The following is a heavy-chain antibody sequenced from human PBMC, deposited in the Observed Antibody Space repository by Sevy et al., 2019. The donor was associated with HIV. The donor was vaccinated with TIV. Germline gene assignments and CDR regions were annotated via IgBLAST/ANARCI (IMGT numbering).Heavy chain of an antibody. CDR1: GFTFSKYS. D-gene: IGHD2-15*01. CDR3: ARDGWTKPHDY. V-gene: IGHV3-23*01. CDR2: LSFGCGEI. J-gene: IGHJ4*02. Sequence: GGYLRLSCAASGFTFSKYSMSWVRQPPGKGLEWVSTLSFGCGEINYADSVKGRFTISRDNSKSSVYLQMNNLRPEDTAVYYCARDGWTKPHDYWGQGTLVTVSS.